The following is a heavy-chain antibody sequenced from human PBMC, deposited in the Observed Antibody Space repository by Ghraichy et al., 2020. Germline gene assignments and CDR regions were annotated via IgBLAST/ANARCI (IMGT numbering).Heavy chain of an antibody. D-gene: IGHD6-19*01. CDR2: INQDGSEK. V-gene: IGHV3-7*01. Sequence: GESLNISCAASGFTFSRHWMSWFRQAPGKGLEWVAIINQDGSEKYYVDSVKGRFTISRDNTKNSLFLQMNGLRAEDTAVYYCARSSGWTPDYWGQGTLVTVSS. CDR3: ARSSGWTPDY. J-gene: IGHJ4*02. CDR1: GFTFSRHW.